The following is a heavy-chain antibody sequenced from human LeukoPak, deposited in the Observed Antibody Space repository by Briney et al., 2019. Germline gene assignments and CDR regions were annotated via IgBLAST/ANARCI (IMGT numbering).Heavy chain of an antibody. CDR1: GFSLSTSGVG. CDR2: IYWDDDK. D-gene: IGHD5-12*01. V-gene: IGHV2-5*02. CDR3: AHLRYRGYEGFLGLFDY. Sequence: SGPTLVNPTQTLTLTCTFSGFSLSTSGVGVGWIRQPPGKALEWLALIYWDDDKRNSPFMKSRLIITKDTSKNQVVLTMTNMDPVDTATYYCAHLRYRGYEGFLGLFDYWGQGTLVTVSP. J-gene: IGHJ4*02.